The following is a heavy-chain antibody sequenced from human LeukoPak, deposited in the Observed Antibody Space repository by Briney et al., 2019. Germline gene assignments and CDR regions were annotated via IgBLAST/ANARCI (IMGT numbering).Heavy chain of an antibody. CDR3: ARARYYYDSSGYSSRYFDY. CDR1: GGSISSYY. Sequence: PSETLSLTCTVSGGSISSYYWSWIRQPPGKGLEWIGYIYYSGSTNYNPSLKSRVTISVDTSKNQFSLKLSSVTAADTAVYYCARARYYYDSSGYSSRYFDYWAREPWSPSPQ. V-gene: IGHV4-59*12. D-gene: IGHD3-22*01. CDR2: IYYSGST. J-gene: IGHJ4*02.